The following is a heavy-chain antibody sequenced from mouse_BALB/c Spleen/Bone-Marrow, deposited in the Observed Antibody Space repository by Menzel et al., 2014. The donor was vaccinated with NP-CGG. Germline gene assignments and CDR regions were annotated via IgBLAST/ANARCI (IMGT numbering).Heavy chain of an antibody. CDR3: ARHWDYDYGFAY. J-gene: IGHJ3*01. Sequence: VQLQQSGPGLVAPSQSLSITCTVSGFSLSGYGVSWIRQPPGKGLEWLGVLWGGGTTYYNSTLKSRLSISRDNSKGQVFLKMNSLQTDDTAIYYCARHWDYDYGFAYWGQGTLVTVSA. D-gene: IGHD2-4*01. CDR2: LWGGGTT. V-gene: IGHV2-6-5*01. CDR1: GFSLSGYG.